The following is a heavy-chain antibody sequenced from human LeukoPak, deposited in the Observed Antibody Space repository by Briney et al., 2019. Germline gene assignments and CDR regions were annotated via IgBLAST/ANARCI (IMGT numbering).Heavy chain of an antibody. Sequence: QSGGSLRLSCAASGFTFSSYAMSWVRQAPGKGLEWVSAISGSGGSTYYADSVKGRLTISRDNSKNTLYLQINNLRAEDTAMYFCAKLVSSGYSGHWGQGTLVTVSS. V-gene: IGHV3-23*01. CDR1: GFTFSSYA. CDR3: AKLVSSGYSGH. J-gene: IGHJ4*02. D-gene: IGHD3-22*01. CDR2: ISGSGGST.